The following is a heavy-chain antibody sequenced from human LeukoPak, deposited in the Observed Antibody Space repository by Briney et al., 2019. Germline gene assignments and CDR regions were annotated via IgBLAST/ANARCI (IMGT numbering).Heavy chain of an antibody. J-gene: IGHJ4*02. Sequence: ASVKVSCKASGYTFTGYYMHWVRQAPGQGLEWMGRINPNSGGTNYAQKFQGRVTMTRHTSISTAYMELSRLRSDDTAVYYSGRLAGGGSYLGEDYWGQGTLVTVSS. CDR2: INPNSGGT. D-gene: IGHD1-26*01. V-gene: IGHV1-2*06. CDR3: GRLAGGGSYLGEDY. CDR1: GYTFTGYY.